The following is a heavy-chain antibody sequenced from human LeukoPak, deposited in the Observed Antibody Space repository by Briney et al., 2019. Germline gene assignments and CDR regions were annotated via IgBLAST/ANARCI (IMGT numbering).Heavy chain of an antibody. CDR2: IKPNSGVA. CDR3: ARDYYDSSGYYLLGGIDY. D-gene: IGHD3-22*01. Sequence: ASVKVSCRASGYTFSDHYMHWMRQAPGQGLEWMGWIKPNSGVAIYAQRFQGRVTMTRDTSTSTVYMELSSLRSEDTAVYYCARDYYDSSGYYLLGGIDYWGQGTLVTVSS. V-gene: IGHV1-2*02. J-gene: IGHJ4*02. CDR1: GYTFSDHY.